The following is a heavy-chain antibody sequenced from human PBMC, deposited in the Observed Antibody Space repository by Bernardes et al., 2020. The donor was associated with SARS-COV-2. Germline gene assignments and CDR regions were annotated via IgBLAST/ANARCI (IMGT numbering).Heavy chain of an antibody. Sequence: TLSLTCAVSGGSISSSNWWSWVRQPPGKGLEWIGEIYHSGSTNYNPSLKSRVTISVDKSKNQFSLKLSSMTAADTAVYYCAKSPLLEYSYDPEYYFDYWGQGTLVTVSS. CDR3: AKSPLLEYSYDPEYYFDY. J-gene: IGHJ4*02. D-gene: IGHD5-18*01. CDR1: GGSISSSNW. CDR2: IYHSGST. V-gene: IGHV4-4*02.